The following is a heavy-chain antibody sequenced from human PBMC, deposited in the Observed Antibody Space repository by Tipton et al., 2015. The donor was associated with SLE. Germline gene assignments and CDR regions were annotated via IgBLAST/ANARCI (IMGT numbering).Heavy chain of an antibody. CDR1: GFTFGDYA. J-gene: IGHJ4*02. V-gene: IGHV3-23*03. D-gene: IGHD1-7*01. CDR3: AKPANYNIQ. Sequence: SLRLSCTASGFTFGDYAMSWLRQAPGKGLEWVSFIYSGDNSTYYADSVKGRFVISRDNSKNTLYLQMNSLRTEDTAVYYCAKPANYNIQWGQGTLVSVSA. CDR2: IYSGDNST.